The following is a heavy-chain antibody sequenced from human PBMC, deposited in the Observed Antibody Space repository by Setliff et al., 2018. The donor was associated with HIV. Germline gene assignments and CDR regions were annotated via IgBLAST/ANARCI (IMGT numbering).Heavy chain of an antibody. D-gene: IGHD2-15*01. CDR2: IIPMYGVA. J-gene: IGHJ5*02. CDR1: GGTFSSYV. Sequence: ASVKVSCKASGGTFSSYVISWVRQAPGQGPEWMGGIIPMYGVANYAQKFKGRVTITTDESTSTAYMELSSLRSEDTAVYYCALPYCGGGNCWSSASLPPAGWFDPWGQGTLVTVSS. CDR3: ALPYCGGGNCWSSASLPPAGWFDP. V-gene: IGHV1-69*05.